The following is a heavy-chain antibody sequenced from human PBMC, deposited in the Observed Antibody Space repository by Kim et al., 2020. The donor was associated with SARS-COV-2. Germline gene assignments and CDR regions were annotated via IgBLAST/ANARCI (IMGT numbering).Heavy chain of an antibody. Sequence: GGSLRLSCVASGFTFSSYGMSLVRQAPGQGLEWISSISVSGETIYYADSVEGRFTISRDNSKNTLYLQMNSLRAADTAIYYCSKENYDFWSAYYPLDAFHVWGHGTLVTVSS. CDR3: SKENYDFWSAYYPLDAFHV. CDR2: ISVSGETI. D-gene: IGHD3-3*01. V-gene: IGHV3-23*01. J-gene: IGHJ3*01. CDR1: GFTFSSYG.